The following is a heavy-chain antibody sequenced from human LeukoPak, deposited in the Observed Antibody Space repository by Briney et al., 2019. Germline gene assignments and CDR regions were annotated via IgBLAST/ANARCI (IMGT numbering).Heavy chain of an antibody. CDR2: ISSSSGSI. Sequence: GGSLRLSCAASGFTFSNYNMNWVRQAPGKGLEWVSYISSSSGSIYYADSVKGRFTISRDNAKNSLYLQMNSLRAEDTAVYYCASDSSGSYTEDYWGQGTLVTVSS. V-gene: IGHV3-48*04. D-gene: IGHD3-22*01. CDR3: ASDSSGSYTEDY. CDR1: GFTFSNYN. J-gene: IGHJ4*02.